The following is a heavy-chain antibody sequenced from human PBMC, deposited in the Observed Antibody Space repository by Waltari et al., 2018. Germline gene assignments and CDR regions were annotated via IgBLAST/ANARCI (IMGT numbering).Heavy chain of an antibody. CDR2: MNLKSVNT. Sequence: QVQLVQSGAEVKKPGASVKVSCKAYGYTFTSYDINLVRQATGQGLEWRGWMNLKSVNTGYAQKLHGRVTINRKTLVRTAYMELSRLMSEDTAVYYCARGSLSRRWLIHYYYYYYMDVWGKGTTVTVSS. V-gene: IGHV1-8*03. CDR1: GYTFTSYD. CDR3: ARGSLSRRWLIHYYYYYYMDV. D-gene: IGHD5-12*01. J-gene: IGHJ6*03.